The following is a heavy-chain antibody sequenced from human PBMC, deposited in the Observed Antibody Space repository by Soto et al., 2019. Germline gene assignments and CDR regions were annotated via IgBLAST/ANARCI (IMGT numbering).Heavy chain of an antibody. J-gene: IGHJ4*02. Sequence: EVQLVESGGGLVKPGGSLRLSCAASEFTFSTYSMNWVRQAPGKGLEWVSSISSSSYYIYYADSVKGRFTISRDNAKNSLFLQMNSLRAEDTAVYYCARERGSCTSSSCFGSPDYWGQGTLVTVSS. CDR1: EFTFSTYS. CDR3: ARERGSCTSSSCFGSPDY. V-gene: IGHV3-21*01. CDR2: ISSSSYYI. D-gene: IGHD2-2*01.